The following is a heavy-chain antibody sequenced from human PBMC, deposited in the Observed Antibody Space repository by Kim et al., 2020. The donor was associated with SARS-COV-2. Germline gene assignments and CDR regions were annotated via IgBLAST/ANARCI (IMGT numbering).Heavy chain of an antibody. CDR3: ARDPPYSSSWYRQASDYGMDV. CDR1: GDSVSSNSAA. V-gene: IGHV6-1*01. J-gene: IGHJ6*02. CDR2: TYYRSKWYN. D-gene: IGHD6-13*01. Sequence: SQTLSLTCAISGDSVSSNSAAWNWIRQSPSRGLEWLGRTYYRSKWYNDYAVSVKSRITINPDTSKNQFSLQLNSVTPEDTAVYYCARDPPYSSSWYRQASDYGMDVWGQGTTVTVSS.